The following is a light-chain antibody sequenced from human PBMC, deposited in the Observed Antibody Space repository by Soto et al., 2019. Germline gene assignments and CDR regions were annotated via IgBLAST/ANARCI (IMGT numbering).Light chain of an antibody. J-gene: IGLJ3*02. CDR1: SSNIGSNV. CDR2: TDN. CDR3: VTWDDSLNGRV. V-gene: IGLV1-44*01. Sequence: QPVLTQPPSASGTPGQTVTISCSGDSSNIGSNVVNWYQQFPGTAPKLLIYTDNLRPSGVTDRFSGSKSGTSASLAISGLQSEDEADYYCVTWDDSLNGRVFGGGTKVTVL.